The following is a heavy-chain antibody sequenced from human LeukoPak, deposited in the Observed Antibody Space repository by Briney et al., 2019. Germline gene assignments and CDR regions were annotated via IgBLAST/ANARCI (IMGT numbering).Heavy chain of an antibody. CDR2: IYYSGST. CDR1: GGSISSYY. D-gene: IGHD5-18*01. Sequence: KSSETLSLTCTVSGGSISSYYWSWILQPPGKGLEWIGYIYYSGSTNYNPSLKSRVTISVDTSKNQFSLKLSSVTAADTAVYYCARNVDTAMVLDYWGQGTLVTVSS. CDR3: ARNVDTAMVLDY. J-gene: IGHJ4*02. V-gene: IGHV4-59*08.